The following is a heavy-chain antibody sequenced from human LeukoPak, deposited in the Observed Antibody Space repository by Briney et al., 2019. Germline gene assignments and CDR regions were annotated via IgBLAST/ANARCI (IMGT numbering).Heavy chain of an antibody. Sequence: GGSLRLSCEASGFTFSSYAMSWVRQAPGKGLEWVSGISGSGDNTYYADSVKGRFTISRDNSKNTLYVQVNSLGTEDAAAYYCAKGSYYDSSGSFYFDYWGQGTLVTVSS. CDR1: GFTFSSYA. CDR3: AKGSYYDSSGSFYFDY. J-gene: IGHJ4*02. CDR2: ISGSGDNT. D-gene: IGHD3-22*01. V-gene: IGHV3-23*01.